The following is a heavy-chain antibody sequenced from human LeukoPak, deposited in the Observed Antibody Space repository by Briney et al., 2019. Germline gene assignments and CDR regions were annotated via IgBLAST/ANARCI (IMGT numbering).Heavy chain of an antibody. CDR2: ISSSSSYI. Sequence: GGSLGLSCAASGFTFSSYSMNWVRQAPGKGLEWVSSISSSSSYIYYADSVKGRLTISRDNAKNSLYLQMNSLRAEDTAVYYCARDLIMTNWFDPWGQGTLVTVSS. CDR1: GFTFSSYS. J-gene: IGHJ5*02. CDR3: ARDLIMTNWFDP. D-gene: IGHD3-16*01. V-gene: IGHV3-21*01.